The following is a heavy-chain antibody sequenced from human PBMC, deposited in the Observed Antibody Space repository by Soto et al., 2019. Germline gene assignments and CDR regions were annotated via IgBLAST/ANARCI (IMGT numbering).Heavy chain of an antibody. J-gene: IGHJ6*02. D-gene: IGHD2-15*01. Sequence: QVQLQESGPGLVKPSQTLSLTCTVSGGSISSGGYYWSWIRQHPGKGLEWIGYIYYSGSTYYNPSLKSRVTISVDTSKNQFSLKLSSVTAADTAVYSCARGGLGYCSGGSCYSAELSRYYYGMDVWGQGTTVTVSS. CDR1: GGSISSGGYY. CDR3: ARGGLGYCSGGSCYSAELSRYYYGMDV. CDR2: IYYSGST. V-gene: IGHV4-31*03.